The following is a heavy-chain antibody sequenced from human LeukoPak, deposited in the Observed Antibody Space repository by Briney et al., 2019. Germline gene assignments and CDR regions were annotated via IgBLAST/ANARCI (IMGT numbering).Heavy chain of an antibody. CDR2: ITGSGATT. Sequence: GGSLRLSCAASGFTFNNYAMSWVRLAPGKGLEWVSAITGSGATTYYADSVKGRFTISRDNSKDTLSLQMNSLRAEDTAVYHCAKYGSGSPRYPSDYWGQGTLVTVSS. CDR3: AKYGSGSPRYPSDY. CDR1: GFTFNNYA. J-gene: IGHJ4*02. V-gene: IGHV3-23*01. D-gene: IGHD1-26*01.